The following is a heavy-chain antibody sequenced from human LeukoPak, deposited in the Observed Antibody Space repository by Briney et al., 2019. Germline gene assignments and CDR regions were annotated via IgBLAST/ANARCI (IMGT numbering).Heavy chain of an antibody. CDR2: INLDGSDR. V-gene: IGHV3-7*01. J-gene: IGHJ4*02. D-gene: IGHD6-13*01. Sequence: PGGSLRLSCAASGFTFGGYSMTWVRQAPGKGLEWVANINLDGSDRFYVGFVKGQFTISRDNADNSLYLQMNSLRAEDTAVYYCGRVIAGAIDYWGQGTLVTVSS. CDR3: GRVIAGAIDY. CDR1: GFTFGGYS.